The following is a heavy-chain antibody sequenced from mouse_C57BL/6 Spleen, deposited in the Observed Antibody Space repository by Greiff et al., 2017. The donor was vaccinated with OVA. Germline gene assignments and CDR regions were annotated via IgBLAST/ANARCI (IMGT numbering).Heavy chain of an antibody. CDR3: AREGYDGSWYFDV. J-gene: IGHJ1*03. Sequence: EVKLMESEGGLVQPGSSMKLSCTASGFTFSDYYMAWVRQVPEKGLEWVANINYDGSSTYYLDSLKSRFIISRDNAKNILYLQMSSLKSEDTATYYCAREGYDGSWYFDVWGTGTTVTVSS. V-gene: IGHV5-16*01. D-gene: IGHD2-3*01. CDR2: INYDGSST. CDR1: GFTFSDYY.